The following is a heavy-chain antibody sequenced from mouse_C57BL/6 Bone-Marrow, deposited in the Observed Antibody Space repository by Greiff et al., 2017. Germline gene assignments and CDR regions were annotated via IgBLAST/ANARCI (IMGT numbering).Heavy chain of an antibody. V-gene: IGHV5-9-1*02. J-gene: IGHJ1*03. Sequence: EVKRMGSGEGLVKPGGSLKLSCAASGFTFSSYAMSWVRQTPEKRLEWVAYISSGGDYIYYADTVKGRFTISRDNARNTLYLQMSSLKSEDTAMYYCTRAFYWYFDVWGTGTTVTVSS. CDR1: GFTFSSYA. CDR2: ISSGGDYI. CDR3: TRAFYWYFDV.